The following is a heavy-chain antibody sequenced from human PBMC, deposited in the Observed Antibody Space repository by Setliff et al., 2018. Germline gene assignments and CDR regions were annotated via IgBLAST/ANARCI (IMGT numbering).Heavy chain of an antibody. CDR1: GGSINSGVYY. Sequence: LSLTCTVSGGSINSGVYYWGWIRQPPGKGLEWIGYIYYSGSTYYNPSLKSRVTISVDTSKNQFSLKLSSVTAADTAVYYCARDHGGAAPYYYYYMDVWGKGTTVTVSS. CDR2: IYYSGST. CDR3: ARDHGGAAPYYYYYMDV. J-gene: IGHJ6*03. V-gene: IGHV4-31*03. D-gene: IGHD3-16*01.